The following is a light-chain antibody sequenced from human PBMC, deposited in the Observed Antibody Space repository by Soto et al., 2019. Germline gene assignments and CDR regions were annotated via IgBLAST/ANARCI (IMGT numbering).Light chain of an antibody. CDR3: QRYDKWPPWT. CDR2: AAS. CDR1: QSIDRN. J-gene: IGKJ1*01. V-gene: IGKV3-15*01. Sequence: ETVMTQSPATLSVSPGERATLSCRASQSIDRNLAWYQQKPGQPPRLLIYAASTRATGIPARFSGSGSGTEFTLTISSLQSEDFAVYYCQRYDKWPPWTFGQGTRVEIK.